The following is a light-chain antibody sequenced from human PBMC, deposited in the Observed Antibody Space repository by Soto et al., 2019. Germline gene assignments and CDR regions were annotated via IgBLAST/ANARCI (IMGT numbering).Light chain of an antibody. CDR1: SSNIGNNY. Sequence: QSVLAQPPSASGTPGQRVTISCSGSSSNIGNNYVFWYQKFPGTAPKLLIYRNNQRPSGVPDRFSGSKSGTSASLAISGLRSEDEADYYCAAWDDSLMASYVFGTGTKVTVL. CDR2: RNN. V-gene: IGLV1-47*01. CDR3: AAWDDSLMASYV. J-gene: IGLJ1*01.